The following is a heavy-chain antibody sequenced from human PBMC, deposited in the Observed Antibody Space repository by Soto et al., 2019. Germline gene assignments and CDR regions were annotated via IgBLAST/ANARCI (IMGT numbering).Heavy chain of an antibody. V-gene: IGHV5-51*01. D-gene: IGHD2-15*01. CDR2: IYPGDSDT. J-gene: IGHJ3*02. CDR1: GYSFTSYW. CDR3: ARGYCSGGSCYLPDAFDI. Sequence: GESLKISCKCSGYSFTSYWIGWVRQMPGKGLEWMGIIYPGDSDTRYSPSFQGQVTISADKSISTAYLQWSSLKASDTAMYYCARGYCSGGSCYLPDAFDIWGQGTMVTISS.